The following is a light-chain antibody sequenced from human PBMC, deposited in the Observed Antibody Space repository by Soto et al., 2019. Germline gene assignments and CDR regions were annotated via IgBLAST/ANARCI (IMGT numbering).Light chain of an antibody. Sequence: EIVMTQSPATLSVSPGERGTLSCRASQNIGSNLAWYQHKPGQAPKLLIYGASIRATGIPARFSGSGSGTEFTLTISSLQSEDFAVYYWQQFNTWPRTFGQGTTVEIK. CDR1: QNIGSN. CDR3: QQFNTWPRT. J-gene: IGKJ1*01. V-gene: IGKV3-15*01. CDR2: GAS.